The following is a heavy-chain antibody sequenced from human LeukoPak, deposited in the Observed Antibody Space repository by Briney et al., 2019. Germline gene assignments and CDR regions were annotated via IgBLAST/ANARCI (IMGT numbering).Heavy chain of an antibody. V-gene: IGHV1-3*01. D-gene: IGHD3-9*01. CDR1: GYTFTSYP. J-gene: IGHJ6*04. CDR2: INVGNGNT. Sequence: ASVKVSCKASGYTFTSYPMHWVRQAPGQRLEGMGWINVGNGNTKYSQKFQGRVTITRDTSASTAYMELSSLRSEDTAVYYCARAGLNYDILTGYYTGYYYGMGVWGKGTTVTVSS. CDR3: ARAGLNYDILTGYYTGYYYGMGV.